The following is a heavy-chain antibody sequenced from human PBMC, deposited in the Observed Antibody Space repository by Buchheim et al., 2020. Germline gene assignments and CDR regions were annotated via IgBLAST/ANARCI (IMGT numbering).Heavy chain of an antibody. Sequence: EVQVVESGGGLVKPGGSLRLSCAASGFSFSSYSMNWVRQAPGKGLEWVSSVSSSSTYIFYAKSVKGRFTISRDKAKNSLYLQMNSLRAEDTAVYYCARGRDLVRGVIKATFDSWGQGTL. CDR2: VSSSSTYI. CDR1: GFSFSSYS. V-gene: IGHV3-21*02. J-gene: IGHJ4*02. CDR3: ARGRDLVRGVIKATFDS. D-gene: IGHD3-10*01.